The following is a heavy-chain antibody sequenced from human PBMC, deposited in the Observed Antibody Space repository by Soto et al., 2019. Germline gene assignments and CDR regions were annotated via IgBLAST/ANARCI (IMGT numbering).Heavy chain of an antibody. V-gene: IGHV1-69*01. D-gene: IGHD1-1*01. Sequence: QVRLEQSGAEVKKPGSSVRVSCQASGGALTSYPIHWVRQAPGQGLEWMGVIDPMFDTSNLAEKFKARVTFTADASTKTGDMDLTCLRYDDRAVYFCATYPRPYNWIDLWGQGTLLTVSS. CDR1: GGALTSYP. J-gene: IGHJ5*02. CDR2: IDPMFDTS. CDR3: ATYPRPYNWIDL.